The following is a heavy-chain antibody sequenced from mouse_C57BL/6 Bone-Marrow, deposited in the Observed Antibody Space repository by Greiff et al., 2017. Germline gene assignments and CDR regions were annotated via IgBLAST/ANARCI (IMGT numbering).Heavy chain of an antibody. CDR3: ARWDYYGSSYFDY. D-gene: IGHD1-1*01. CDR1: GYTFTSYT. V-gene: IGHV1-4*01. CDR2: INPSRGYT. J-gene: IGHJ2*01. Sequence: VQLQQSGAELARPGASVKMSCKASGYTFTSYTMHWVNQRPDQGLEWIGYINPSRGYTKYNQKLKDKATLTADKSSSTTYMQLRSLTSEDASVYYCARWDYYGSSYFDYWGQGTTLTVSS.